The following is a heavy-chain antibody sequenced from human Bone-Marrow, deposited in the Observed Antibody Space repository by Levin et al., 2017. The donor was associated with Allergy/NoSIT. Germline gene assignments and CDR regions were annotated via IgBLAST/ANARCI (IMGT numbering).Heavy chain of an antibody. J-gene: IGHJ6*02. Sequence: AGGSLRLSCTTSRFTFSSYGMHWVRQAPGKGLEWVAVISGDGRSKYYGVSMKGRFTISRDNSKNTLYLQVNSPTTEDTAVYYCAKGSRGTTDYHYGMDVWGHGTTLIVSS. V-gene: IGHV3-30*18. D-gene: IGHD1-7*01. CDR1: RFTFSSYG. CDR3: AKGSRGTTDYHYGMDV. CDR2: ISGDGRSK.